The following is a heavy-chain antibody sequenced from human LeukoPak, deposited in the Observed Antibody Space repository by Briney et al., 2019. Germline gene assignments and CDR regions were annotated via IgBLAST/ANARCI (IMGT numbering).Heavy chain of an antibody. J-gene: IGHJ4*02. D-gene: IGHD1-26*01. CDR2: IWYDGNNK. Sequence: GGSLRLSCAASGFTFSSYGMHWVRQAPGKGLEWVALIWYDGNNKYYADSVKGRFTISRDNSKNTLYLQMNSLRAEDTAVYYCARDLVVGATMYPDYWGQGTLVTVSS. V-gene: IGHV3-33*01. CDR1: GFTFSSYG. CDR3: ARDLVVGATMYPDY.